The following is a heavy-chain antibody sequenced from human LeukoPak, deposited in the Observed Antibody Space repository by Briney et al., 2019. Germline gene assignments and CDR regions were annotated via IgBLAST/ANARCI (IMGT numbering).Heavy chain of an antibody. CDR1: GASIRSYY. V-gene: IGHV4-4*09. J-gene: IGHJ6*03. D-gene: IGHD2-15*01. Sequence: SETLSLTCSVSGASIRSYYWSWIRQPPGKGLEWIGYIYTSGSTNHSPSLKGRVSLSMDTSKNHFSLTLSSVTAADTAVYYCARVGDGGYCSGGSCYSHYYYYMDVWGKGTTVTVSS. CDR2: IYTSGST. CDR3: ARVGDGGYCSGGSCYSHYYYYMDV.